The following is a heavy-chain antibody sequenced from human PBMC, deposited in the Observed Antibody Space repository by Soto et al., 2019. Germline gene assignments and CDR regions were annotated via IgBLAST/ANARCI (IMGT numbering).Heavy chain of an antibody. Sequence: GESLKISCKGSGYSFTSYWIGWVRQMPGKGLEWMGIIYPGDSDTRYSPSFQGQVTISADKSISTAYLQWSSLKASDTAMYYCARIYYYDKDYYYGMDVWGQGTTVTVS. CDR3: ARIYYYDKDYYYGMDV. J-gene: IGHJ6*02. CDR1: GYSFTSYW. CDR2: IYPGDSDT. D-gene: IGHD3-22*01. V-gene: IGHV5-51*01.